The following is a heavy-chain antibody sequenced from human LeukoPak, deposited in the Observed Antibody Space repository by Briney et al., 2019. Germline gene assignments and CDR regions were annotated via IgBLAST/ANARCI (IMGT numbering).Heavy chain of an antibody. D-gene: IGHD5-18*01. CDR2: ISGSDNST. CDR3: AEESKPYSYGHFDY. Sequence: GGSLRLSCAASGFTFSNYAMSWVRQAPGKGLEWVSAISGSDNSTYYADSVKGRFTISRDNSKNTLYLQMNCLRAEDTAVYYCAEESKPYSYGHFDYWGQGTLVTVSS. J-gene: IGHJ4*02. CDR1: GFTFSNYA. V-gene: IGHV3-23*01.